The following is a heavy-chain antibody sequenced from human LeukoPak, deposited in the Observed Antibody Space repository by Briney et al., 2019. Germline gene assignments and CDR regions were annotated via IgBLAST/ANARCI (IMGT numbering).Heavy chain of an antibody. V-gene: IGHV4-30-4*01. CDR3: ARDEGDSSGPRGFDY. J-gene: IGHJ4*02. CDR2: IYYSGST. D-gene: IGHD3-22*01. CDR1: GGSISSGDYY. Sequence: PSQTLSLTCTVSGGSISSGDYYWSWIRQPPGKGLEWIGYIYYSGSTYYNPSLKSRVTISVDTSKNQFSLKLSSVTAADTAVYYCARDEGDSSGPRGFDYWGQGTLVTVSS.